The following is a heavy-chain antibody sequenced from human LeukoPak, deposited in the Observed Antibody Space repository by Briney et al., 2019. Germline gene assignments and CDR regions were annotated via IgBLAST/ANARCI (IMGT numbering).Heavy chain of an antibody. J-gene: IGHJ3*02. CDR2: IYYSGST. Sequence: SENLSLTCTVSGGSISSSSYYWGWIRQPPGKGLEWIGYIYYSGSTNYNPSLKSRVTISVDTSKNQFSLKLSSVTAADTAVYYCASLRRYYYDSSGHDAFDIWGQGTMVTVSS. CDR1: GGSISSSSYY. CDR3: ASLRRYYYDSSGHDAFDI. V-gene: IGHV4-61*05. D-gene: IGHD3-22*01.